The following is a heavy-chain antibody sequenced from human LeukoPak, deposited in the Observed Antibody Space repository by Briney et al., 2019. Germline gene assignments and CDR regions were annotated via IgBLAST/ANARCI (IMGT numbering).Heavy chain of an antibody. CDR1: GFTFSSYA. Sequence: PGGSLRLSCAASGFTFSSYAMTWVRQAPGKGLEWVSTIGGSGGSTYYAVSVKGRFTISRDNSKNTLYLQMKSLRAEDTAVYYCARGSAWYLVYWGQGTLVTVSS. CDR2: IGGSGGST. J-gene: IGHJ4*02. V-gene: IGHV3-23*01. D-gene: IGHD3-16*01. CDR3: ARGSAWYLVY.